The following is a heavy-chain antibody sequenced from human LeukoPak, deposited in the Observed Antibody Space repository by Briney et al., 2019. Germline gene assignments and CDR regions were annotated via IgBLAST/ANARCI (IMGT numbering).Heavy chain of an antibody. CDR3: TGGGFDY. CDR1: GFTFSGYA. Sequence: GGSLRLSCAASGFTFSGYAMNWVRQAPGKGLEWVSHIYSSDTTYADSVKGRFTISRDNAKSSLYLQMNSLRVEDTAVYYCTGGGFDYWGQGALVTVSS. J-gene: IGHJ4*02. V-gene: IGHV3-48*03. CDR2: IYSSDTT.